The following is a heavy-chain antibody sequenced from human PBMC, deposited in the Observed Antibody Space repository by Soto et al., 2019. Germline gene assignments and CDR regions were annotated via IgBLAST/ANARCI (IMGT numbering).Heavy chain of an antibody. CDR2: IFYSGGT. V-gene: IGHV4-59*11. Sequence: PSETLSLTCTVSGGSISGHYWGWIRQPPGKAPEWIGQIFYSGGTNYNPSLEGRVTMSVDTSKNQFSLKLSSTTAADTAVYYCARAGGNFDPWGQGTLVTVSS. CDR3: ARAGGNFDP. J-gene: IGHJ5*02. CDR1: GGSISGHY.